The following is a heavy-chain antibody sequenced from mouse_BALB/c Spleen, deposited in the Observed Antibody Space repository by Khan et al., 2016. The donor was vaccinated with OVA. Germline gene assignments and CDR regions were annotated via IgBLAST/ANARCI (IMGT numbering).Heavy chain of an antibody. V-gene: IGHV1S56*01. CDR2: IYPVDGST. J-gene: IGHJ2*01. CDR3: ARRYCGYLDY. Sequence: QVQLQQSGPELVRPGASGKMSCKASGYTLTSYYIHWVKQRPGQGLEGIGWIYPVDGSTKYNEKFKGKTTLTADKSSSTASMLPSSLTSEDYAVYVGARRYCGYLDYWGQGTTLTASS. CDR1: GYTLTSYY.